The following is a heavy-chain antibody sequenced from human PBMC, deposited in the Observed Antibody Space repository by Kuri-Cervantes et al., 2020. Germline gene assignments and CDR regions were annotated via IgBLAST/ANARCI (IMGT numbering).Heavy chain of an antibody. CDR3: ARDRVGGNSFDY. V-gene: IGHV4-59*12. Sequence: SETLSLTCTVSGGSISSYYWSWIRQPPGKGLEWIGYIYYSGSTNYNPSLKSRVTISVDTSKNQFSLKLSSVTAADTAVYYCARDRVGGNSFDYWGQGTLVTVSS. CDR2: IYYSGST. CDR1: GGSISSYY. J-gene: IGHJ4*02. D-gene: IGHD4-23*01.